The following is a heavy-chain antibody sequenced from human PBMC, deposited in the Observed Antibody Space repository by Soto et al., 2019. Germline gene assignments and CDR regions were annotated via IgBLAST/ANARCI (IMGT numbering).Heavy chain of an antibody. CDR3: ARGGIVAVPAALSSYDDYTNYRFDS. J-gene: IGHJ4*02. CDR2: IIPMFAAT. Sequence: QVQLAQSGAEVRKPGSSVKVSCRASGGSFSDFAFSWVRQAPGQGLEWMGGIIPMFAATKYAQRFQDRVTITADASTTTVYLALSSLTSDDSAVYYCARGGIVAVPAALSSYDDYTNYRFDSWCQGTLVSVSS. CDR1: GGSFSDFA. D-gene: IGHD2-15*01. V-gene: IGHV1-69*01.